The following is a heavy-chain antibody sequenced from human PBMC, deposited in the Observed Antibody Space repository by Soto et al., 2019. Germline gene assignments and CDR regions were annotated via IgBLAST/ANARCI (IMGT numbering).Heavy chain of an antibody. Sequence: PSETLSLTCTVSGGSVSSGSYYWSWIRQHPGRGLEWIGYIYYTGNTYYNPSLKSRLAISVDTSKNQFSLKLTSVTAADTAVYYCARHPRSAYYHDQWGQGTLVTVSS. D-gene: IGHD3-3*01. CDR1: GGSVSSGSYY. CDR3: ARHPRSAYYHDQ. V-gene: IGHV4-31*03. CDR2: IYYTGNT. J-gene: IGHJ4*02.